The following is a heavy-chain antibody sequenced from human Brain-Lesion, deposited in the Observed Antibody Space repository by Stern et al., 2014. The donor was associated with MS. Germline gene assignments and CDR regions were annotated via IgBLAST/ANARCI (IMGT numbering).Heavy chain of an antibody. CDR2: FGPEDGET. CDR3: ATLSPGAGGNYYRHFDY. Sequence: VQLVESGAEVKKPGASVKVSCKVSGYTLTELSMHWVRQAPRKGLEWMGGFGPEDGETIYAQKFQGRVTMTEATSTDTAYMELSSLRSEDTAVYYCATLSPGAGGNYYRHFDYWGQGTLVTVSS. CDR1: GYTLTELS. J-gene: IGHJ4*02. V-gene: IGHV1-24*01. D-gene: IGHD1-26*01.